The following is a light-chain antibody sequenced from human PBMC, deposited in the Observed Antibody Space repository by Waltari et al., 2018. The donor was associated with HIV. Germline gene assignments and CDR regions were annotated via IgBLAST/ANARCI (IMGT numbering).Light chain of an antibody. J-gene: IGLJ1*01. V-gene: IGLV1-44*01. CDR2: SNN. CDR1: SSNIGSNN. CDR3: AAWDDSLNGYV. Sequence: QSVLTQPPSASGTPGQRATTPCSGSSSNIGSNNVNWYQQLPGTAPKLLIYSNNQRPSGVPDRFSGSKSGTSASLAISGLQSEDEADYYCAAWDDSLNGYVFGTGTKVTVL.